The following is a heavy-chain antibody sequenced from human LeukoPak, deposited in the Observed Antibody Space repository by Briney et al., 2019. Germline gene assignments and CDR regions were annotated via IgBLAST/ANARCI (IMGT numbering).Heavy chain of an antibody. J-gene: IGHJ4*02. CDR3: ARVVGQWLVRFDY. CDR1: GGSFSGYY. CDR2: INHSGST. Sequence: SETLSLTCAVYGGSFSGYYWSWIRQPPGKGLEWIGEINHSGSTNYNPSLKSRVTISVDTSKNQFSLKLSSVTAADTAVYCCARVVGQWLVRFDYWGQGTLVTVSS. D-gene: IGHD6-19*01. V-gene: IGHV4-34*01.